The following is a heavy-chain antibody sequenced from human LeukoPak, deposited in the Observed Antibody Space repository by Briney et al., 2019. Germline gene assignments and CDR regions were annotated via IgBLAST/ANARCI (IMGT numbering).Heavy chain of an antibody. J-gene: IGHJ4*02. CDR2: IRTDGGTT. D-gene: IGHD3-16*01. CDR3: ARDWAWGGFDH. Sequence: QPGGSLRLSCAGSGFSFSSYWMHWVRPAPGKGLVWVSRIRTDGGTTYYADSVKGRFTVSRDNAKNTLYLQMNGLRVDDTAIYYCARDWAWGGFDHWGQGALVTVSP. CDR1: GFSFSSYW. V-gene: IGHV3-74*01.